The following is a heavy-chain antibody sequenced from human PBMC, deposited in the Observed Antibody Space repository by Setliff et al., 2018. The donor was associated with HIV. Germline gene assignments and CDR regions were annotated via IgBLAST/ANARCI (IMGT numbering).Heavy chain of an antibody. CDR1: GYTFTSFG. J-gene: IGHJ2*01. Sequence: ASVKVSCKASGYTFTSFGISWVRQAPGQGLEWIGWIRTYNTNGNYALKFQGRVTLTIHTSTNTAYMELRSLRSDDTAVYYLARDPNRGLSSELYFDLWGRCTLVTVPQ. V-gene: IGHV1-18*01. CDR3: ARDPNRGLSSELYFDL. CDR2: IRTYNTNG.